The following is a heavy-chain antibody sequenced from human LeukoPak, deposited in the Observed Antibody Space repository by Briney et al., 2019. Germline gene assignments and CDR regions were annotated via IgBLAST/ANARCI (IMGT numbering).Heavy chain of an antibody. CDR3: ARATQPGFDP. Sequence: GGSLRLSCGASGLTFSSYSMNWVRQAPGKGLEWVSYISSDSGARYYADSVKGRFTISRDNAKNSLYLQMNSLKAEDTAVYYCARATQPGFDPWGQGTLVTVSS. CDR1: GLTFSSYS. D-gene: IGHD2-15*01. CDR2: ISSDSGAR. J-gene: IGHJ5*02. V-gene: IGHV3-48*01.